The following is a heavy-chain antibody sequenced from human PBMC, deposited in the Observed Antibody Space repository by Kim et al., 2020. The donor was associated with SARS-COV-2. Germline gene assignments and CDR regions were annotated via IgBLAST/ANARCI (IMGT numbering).Heavy chain of an antibody. J-gene: IGHJ4*02. Sequence: RILNRPALKSRVTISGDTSKNHFSLRVTSVTAADPAVYYCARVRTGSTFEDWGQGTLVTVSS. CDR2: RI. CDR3: ARVRTGSTFED. V-gene: IGHV4-39*02. D-gene: IGHD1-1*01.